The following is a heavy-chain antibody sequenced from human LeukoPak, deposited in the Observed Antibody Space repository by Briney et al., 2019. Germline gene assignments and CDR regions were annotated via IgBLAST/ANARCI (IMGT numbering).Heavy chain of an antibody. D-gene: IGHD1-26*01. Sequence: SETLSLTCSVSGFSITTGYYWAWIRHPPGKGLEWIAEINHRGTTHYNPSLKSRVNISADTSKNQFSLHLDSVTAADTAVYYCARSWAGMYYPFYYFDYWGQGTLVTVSS. CDR1: GFSITTGYY. V-gene: IGHV4-38-2*02. CDR3: ARSWAGMYYPFYYFDY. J-gene: IGHJ4*02. CDR2: INHRGTT.